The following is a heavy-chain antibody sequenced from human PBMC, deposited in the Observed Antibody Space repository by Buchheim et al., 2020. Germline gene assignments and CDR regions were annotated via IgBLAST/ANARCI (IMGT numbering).Heavy chain of an antibody. J-gene: IGHJ2*01. D-gene: IGHD6-19*01. CDR2: IYYSGST. V-gene: IGHV4-39*01. Sequence: QLQLQESGPGLVKPSETLSLTCTVSGGSISSSSYYWGWIRQPPGKGLEWIGSIYYSGSTYYNPSLKSRVTISVDTSKNQFSLKLSSVTAADTAVYYCARQLVPGIAVASYWYFDLWGRGTL. CDR3: ARQLVPGIAVASYWYFDL. CDR1: GGSISSSSYY.